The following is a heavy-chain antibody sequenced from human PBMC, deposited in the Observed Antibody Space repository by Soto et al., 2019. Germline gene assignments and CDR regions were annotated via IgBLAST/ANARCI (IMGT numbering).Heavy chain of an antibody. Sequence: QVQLVESGGGVVQPGRSLRLSCAASGFTFSSYAMHWVRQAPGKGLEWVAVISYDGSNKYYADSVKGRFTISRDNSKNTLCLQMNGLRAEDTALYYCARAKVVTFGFDYWGQGTLVTVSS. CDR2: ISYDGSNK. CDR1: GFTFSSYA. D-gene: IGHD2-15*01. J-gene: IGHJ4*02. V-gene: IGHV3-30-3*01. CDR3: ARAKVVTFGFDY.